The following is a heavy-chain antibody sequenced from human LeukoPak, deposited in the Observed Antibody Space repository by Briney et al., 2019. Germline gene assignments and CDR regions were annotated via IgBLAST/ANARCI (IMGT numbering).Heavy chain of an antibody. D-gene: IGHD5-12*01. CDR2: ISASGDAT. Sequence: GGSLRLSCAASGFTFSVHSMTWVRQAPGKGLEWVSGISASGDATYYADSVKGRLTISRDNSKNTLDLQMNSLRVDDTAVYYCTKWAGYADSWGQGTLVTVSS. J-gene: IGHJ4*02. CDR1: GFTFSVHS. CDR3: TKWAGYADS. V-gene: IGHV3-23*01.